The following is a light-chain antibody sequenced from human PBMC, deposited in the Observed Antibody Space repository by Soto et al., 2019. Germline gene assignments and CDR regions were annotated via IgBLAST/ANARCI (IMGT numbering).Light chain of an antibody. CDR2: AAS. J-gene: IGKJ2*01. Sequence: DIPMTQSPSSLSASVGDRVTITCRASQGIRNALVWYQQKPGKAPKRLIYAASSLQSGVPSRFSGTGSGTEFTLTINSLQPEDFATYYCLQHNSLPLTLGQGTKLEIK. CDR1: QGIRNA. CDR3: LQHNSLPLT. V-gene: IGKV1-17*01.